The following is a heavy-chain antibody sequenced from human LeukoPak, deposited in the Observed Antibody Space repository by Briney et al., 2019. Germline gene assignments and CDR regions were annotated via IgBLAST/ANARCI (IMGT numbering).Heavy chain of an antibody. CDR1: GGSFSHYY. V-gene: IGHV4-34*01. D-gene: IGHD1-26*01. J-gene: IGHJ3*02. CDR3: AAWELLLDAFDI. Sequence: SSETLSLTCAVYGGSFSHYYWSWLRQPPGKGLEWIGEINHSGSTNYNPSLKSRVTISLDTSRNQFSLKLRSVTAADTAVYYCAAWELLLDAFDIWGQGTMVTVSS. CDR2: INHSGST.